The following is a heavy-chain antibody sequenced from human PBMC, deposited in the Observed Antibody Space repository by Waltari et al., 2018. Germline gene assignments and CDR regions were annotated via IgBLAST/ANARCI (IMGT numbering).Heavy chain of an antibody. D-gene: IGHD1-26*01. V-gene: IGHV3-72*01. CDR2: IRKKGNSYGT. CDR1: GFTFSDHY. J-gene: IGHJ4*02. CDR3: ARGGSYTAIDS. Sequence: EVQLVESGGGLVQPGGSLRLSCAASGFTFSDHYMDWVRQAPGKGVEWVGRIRKKGNSYGTEYAASVRGRFTISRDDSKNAVYLQMNSLKGEDTAMYYCARGGSYTAIDSWGRGTLVTVSS.